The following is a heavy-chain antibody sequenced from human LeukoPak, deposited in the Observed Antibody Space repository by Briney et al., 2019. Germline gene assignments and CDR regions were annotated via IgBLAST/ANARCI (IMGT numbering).Heavy chain of an antibody. D-gene: IGHD3-22*01. CDR2: IIPMFDTP. J-gene: IGHJ3*02. CDR3: ASTDYYDSRGYGGSFAI. V-gene: IGHV1-69*13. Sequence: SVKVSCKASGGTFSNYAISWVRQAPGQGLEWMGGIIPMFDTPIYPQKFQGRVTITADESTSTVYMELSSLRSEDTAVYFCASTDYYDSRGYGGSFAIWGQGTMVTVSS. CDR1: GGTFSNYA.